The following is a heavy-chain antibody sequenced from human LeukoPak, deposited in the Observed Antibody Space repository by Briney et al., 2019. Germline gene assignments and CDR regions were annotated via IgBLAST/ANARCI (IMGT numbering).Heavy chain of an antibody. D-gene: IGHD1-7*01. CDR1: GFTFSSYA. J-gene: IGHJ6*03. Sequence: GGSLRLSCAASGFTFSSYAMNWVRQAPGKGLEWVSSISGSDDNTYYADSVKGRFTISRDNSKNTLYLQMNSLRAEDTAVYYCAKGTGTTFRFRTYSYFYHMDVWAKGTTVTVSS. V-gene: IGHV3-23*01. CDR3: AKGTGTTFRFRTYSYFYHMDV. CDR2: ISGSDDNT.